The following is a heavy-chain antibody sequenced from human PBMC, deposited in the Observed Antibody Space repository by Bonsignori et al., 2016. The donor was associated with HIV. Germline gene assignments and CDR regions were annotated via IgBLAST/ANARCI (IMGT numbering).Heavy chain of an antibody. J-gene: IGHJ4*02. D-gene: IGHD3-3*01. CDR3: ARVFEVFGFWSGYSDY. CDR2: ISSSGSTI. Sequence: WIRQPPGKGLEWVSYISSSGSTIYYADSVKGRFTISRDNAKNSLYLQMNSLRAEDTAVYYCARVFEVFGFWSGYSDYWGQGTLVTVSS. V-gene: IGHV3-11*01.